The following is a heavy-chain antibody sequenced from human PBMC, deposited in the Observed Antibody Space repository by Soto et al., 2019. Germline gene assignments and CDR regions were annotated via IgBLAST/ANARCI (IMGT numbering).Heavy chain of an antibody. CDR2: IYPGDSDT. D-gene: IGHD6-13*01. CDR1: GYSFTSDW. CDR3: ARTSAGGKYYYGMYV. J-gene: IGHJ6*02. Sequence: GESLKISCKGSGYSFTSDWIGWVRQMPGKGLEWMGIIYPGDSDTRYSPSFQGQVTISADKSISTAYLQWSSLKASDTAMYYCARTSAGGKYYYGMYVWGQGTRVTVSS. V-gene: IGHV5-51*01.